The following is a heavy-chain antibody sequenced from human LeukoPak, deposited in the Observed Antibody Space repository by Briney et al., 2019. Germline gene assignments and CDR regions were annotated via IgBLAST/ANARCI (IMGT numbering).Heavy chain of an antibody. V-gene: IGHV1-46*01. CDR3: ARDNSVEDTAWWFDP. Sequence: ASVKVSCKASGYSFSSYYMIWVRQAPGQGLEWMGIINPSGGSTYYAQKFQGRVTMTRDMSTSTDYMELSSLRSEDTAVYYCARDNSVEDTAWWFDPWGQGTLVTVSS. D-gene: IGHD4-23*01. J-gene: IGHJ5*02. CDR1: GYSFSSYY. CDR2: INPSGGST.